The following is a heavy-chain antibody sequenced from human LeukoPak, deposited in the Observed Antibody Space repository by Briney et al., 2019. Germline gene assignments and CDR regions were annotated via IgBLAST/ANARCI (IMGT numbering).Heavy chain of an antibody. CDR3: ARTYYDILTGIRDFDY. D-gene: IGHD3-9*01. CDR2: TRNKARSYTT. V-gene: IGHV3-72*01. J-gene: IGHJ4*02. Sequence: GGSLRLSCVASGFPFSSYWMTWVRQAPGKGLEWVGRTRNKARSYTTDYAASVKGRFTISRDASKNSVYLQMNSLKTEDTAVYYCARTYYDILTGIRDFDYWGQGTLVTVSS. CDR1: GFPFSSYW.